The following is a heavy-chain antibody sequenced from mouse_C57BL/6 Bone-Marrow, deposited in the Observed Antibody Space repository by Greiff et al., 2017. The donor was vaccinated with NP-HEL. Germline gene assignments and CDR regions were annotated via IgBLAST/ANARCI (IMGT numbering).Heavy chain of an antibody. D-gene: IGHD4-1*02. CDR3: AAQRGPFVDY. CDR2: INPYNGGT. V-gene: IGHV1-19*01. CDR1: GYTFTDYY. Sequence: VQLQQSGPVLVKPGASVKMSCKASGYTFTDYYMNWVKQSHGKSLEWIGVINPYNGGTSYNQKFKGKATLTVDKSSSTAYMELNSLTSEDSAVEYCAAQRGPFVDYWGKGTTLTVSS. J-gene: IGHJ2*01.